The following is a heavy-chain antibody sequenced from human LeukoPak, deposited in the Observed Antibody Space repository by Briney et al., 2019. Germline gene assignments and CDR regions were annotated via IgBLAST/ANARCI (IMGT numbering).Heavy chain of an antibody. CDR2: ISSSDSTI. J-gene: IGHJ4*02. Sequence: PGGSLRLSCAASGFTFSSYEMNWVRQAPGKGLEWVSYISSSDSTIYYADSVKGRFTISRDNAKNSLYLQMNSLRAEDTAVYYCARERITGTDYWGQGTLVTVSS. D-gene: IGHD1-20*01. CDR3: ARERITGTDY. CDR1: GFTFSSYE. V-gene: IGHV3-48*03.